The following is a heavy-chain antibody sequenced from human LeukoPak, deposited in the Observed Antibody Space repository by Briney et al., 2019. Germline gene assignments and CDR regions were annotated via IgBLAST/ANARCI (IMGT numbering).Heavy chain of an antibody. J-gene: IGHJ4*02. CDR1: GFTFSSHG. D-gene: IGHD3-22*01. CDR2: ISYDGSNK. Sequence: PGRSLRLSCAASGFTFSSHGMHWVRQAPGKGLEWVAVISYDGSNKYYAYSVKGRFTISRDNSKNTLYLQMNSLRAEDTAVYYCAKDGPHYYDSSGYPTKYYFDYWGQGTLVTVSS. V-gene: IGHV3-30*18. CDR3: AKDGPHYYDSSGYPTKYYFDY.